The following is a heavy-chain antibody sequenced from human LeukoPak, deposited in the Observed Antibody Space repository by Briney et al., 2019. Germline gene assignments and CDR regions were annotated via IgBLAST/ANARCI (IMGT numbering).Heavy chain of an antibody. D-gene: IGHD6-13*01. CDR1: GFTFDGYA. Sequence: GRSLRLSCAASGFTFDGYAMHWVRQAPGKGLEWVSGISWNSGSIGYADSVKGRFTISRDNAKNSLYLQMNSLRAEDTALYYCAKGGIGDYWGQGTLVTVSS. CDR2: ISWNSGSI. CDR3: AKGGIGDY. J-gene: IGHJ4*02. V-gene: IGHV3-9*01.